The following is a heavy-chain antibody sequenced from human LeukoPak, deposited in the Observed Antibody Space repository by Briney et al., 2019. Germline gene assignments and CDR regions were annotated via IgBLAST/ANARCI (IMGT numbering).Heavy chain of an antibody. CDR3: ARLWRPTVNFDY. J-gene: IGHJ4*02. CDR1: GGSISSSSYY. D-gene: IGHD3-3*01. CDR2: IYYSGST. Sequence: SETLSLTCTVSGGSISSSSYYWGWIRQPPGKGLEWIGTIYYSGSTYYNPSLKSRVTISVGTSKNQFSLKLSSVTAADTAVYYCARLWRPTVNFDYWGQGTLVTVSS. V-gene: IGHV4-39*01.